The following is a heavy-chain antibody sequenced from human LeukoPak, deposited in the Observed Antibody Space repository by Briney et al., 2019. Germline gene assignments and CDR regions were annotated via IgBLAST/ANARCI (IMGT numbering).Heavy chain of an antibody. D-gene: IGHD3-22*01. CDR1: GGSITDSNYY. CDR2: ITYSGTT. CDR3: ASLTHSYYSDPAGYYPYEYMDV. J-gene: IGHJ6*03. Sequence: SGTLSLTCNVSGGSITDSNYYWGWIRQPPGKGLEWIGKITYSGTTYYKPSLKSLATHSVDTSRNHFPLKVSSVTAAHTAVYYCASLTHSYYSDPAGYYPYEYMDVWGKGTTVTVSS. V-gene: IGHV4-39*02.